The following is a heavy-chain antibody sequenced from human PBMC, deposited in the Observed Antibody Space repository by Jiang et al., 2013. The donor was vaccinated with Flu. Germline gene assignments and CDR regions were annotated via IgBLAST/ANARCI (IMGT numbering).Heavy chain of an antibody. Sequence: SGAEVKKPGASVKVSCKASGYTFTGYYMHWVRQAPGQGLEWMGWINPNSGGTNYAQKFQGRVTMTRDTSISTACMELSRLRSDDTAVYYCANHSPRVGRYYYDSSGYQNAFDIWGQGTMVTVSS. D-gene: IGHD3-22*01. CDR3: ANHSPRVGRYYYDSSGYQNAFDI. V-gene: IGHV1-2*02. CDR2: INPNSGGT. CDR1: GYTFTGYY. J-gene: IGHJ3*02.